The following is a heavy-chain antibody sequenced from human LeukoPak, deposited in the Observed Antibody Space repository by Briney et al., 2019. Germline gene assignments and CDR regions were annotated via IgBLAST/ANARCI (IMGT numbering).Heavy chain of an antibody. CDR2: IKGKTDGWKT. Sequence: PGGPLSLSGAASGFTFRNAGRSGVAQAPGKGREGVGRIKGKTDGWKTDYAAPVKGRFTISRDDSKNTLYLQMNSLKTEDTAVYYCTTDITMIVVVITPHDAFDIWGQGTMVTVSS. CDR1: GFTFRNAG. J-gene: IGHJ3*02. D-gene: IGHD3-22*01. V-gene: IGHV3-15*01. CDR3: TTDITMIVVVITPHDAFDI.